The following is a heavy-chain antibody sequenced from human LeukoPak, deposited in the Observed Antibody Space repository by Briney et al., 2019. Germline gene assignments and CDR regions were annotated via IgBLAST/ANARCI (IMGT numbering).Heavy chain of an antibody. J-gene: IGHJ4*02. Sequence: QSGGSLRLSCAASGFTFSSYWMHWFRQAPGKGRVGVSRINSDGSSTNYADSVKGRFTISRDNAKNTLYLQMNSLRAEDTAVYYCARVRLRGLDYWGQGTLVTVSS. CDR3: ARVRLRGLDY. CDR2: INSDGSST. D-gene: IGHD4-17*01. CDR1: GFTFSSYW. V-gene: IGHV3-74*01.